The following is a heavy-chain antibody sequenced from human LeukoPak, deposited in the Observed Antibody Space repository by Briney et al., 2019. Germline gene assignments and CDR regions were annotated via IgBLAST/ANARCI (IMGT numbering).Heavy chain of an antibody. CDR3: ARVGRGDHTWGSYSCDH. Sequence: SGTLSLTCTVSVSGDSFSSYHWSWLRQPPGKGLEWIGYISSSGSTSYNPSLKSRVTISVDTSKNQFSLKLSSVTAADTAVYYCARVGRGDHTWGSYSCDHWGQGTLVSVSS. J-gene: IGHJ4*02. V-gene: IGHV4-59*01. CDR2: ISSSGST. CDR1: GDSFSSYH. D-gene: IGHD3-16*01.